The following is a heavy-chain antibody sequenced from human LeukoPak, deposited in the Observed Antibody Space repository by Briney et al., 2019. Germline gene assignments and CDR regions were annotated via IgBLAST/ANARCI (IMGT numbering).Heavy chain of an antibody. D-gene: IGHD3-22*01. V-gene: IGHV4-59*01. CDR2: IYYSGST. CDR3: AREGRYYYDSSGYYNWFDP. Sequence: SKTLSLTCTVSGGSISSYYWSWIRQPPGKGLEWIGYIYYSGSTNYNPSLKSRVTISVDTSKNQFSLKLSSVTAADTAVYYCAREGRYYYDSSGYYNWFDPWGQGTLVTVSS. J-gene: IGHJ5*02. CDR1: GGSISSYY.